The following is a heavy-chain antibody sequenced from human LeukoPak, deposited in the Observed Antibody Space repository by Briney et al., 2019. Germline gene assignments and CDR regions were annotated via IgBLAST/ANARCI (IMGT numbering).Heavy chain of an antibody. CDR1: GFTFDDYA. J-gene: IGHJ4*02. CDR2: ISWNSGSI. V-gene: IGHV3-9*01. CDR3: AKVKRPYSSGWYYFDY. D-gene: IGHD6-19*01. Sequence: PGGSLRLSCAASGFTFDDYAMHWVRQAPGKGLEWVSGISWNSGSIGYADSVKGRFTISRDNAKNSLYLQMNSLRAEDTALYYCAKVKRPYSSGWYYFDYWGQGTLVTVSS.